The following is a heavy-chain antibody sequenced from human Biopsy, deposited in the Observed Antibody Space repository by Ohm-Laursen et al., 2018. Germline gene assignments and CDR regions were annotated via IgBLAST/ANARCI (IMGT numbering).Heavy chain of an antibody. V-gene: IGHV4-59*01. Sequence: TLSLTCIVSGGSMSSYYWTWIRQPPGKGLEWIGYIYYSGSTNYNPSLKSRVTISVNTSKNQFSLRLNSVTAEDTAVYYCARDDAVTVIRGLYYWGQGALVTVSS. J-gene: IGHJ4*02. CDR2: IYYSGST. D-gene: IGHD2-21*02. CDR1: GGSMSSYY. CDR3: ARDDAVTVIRGLYY.